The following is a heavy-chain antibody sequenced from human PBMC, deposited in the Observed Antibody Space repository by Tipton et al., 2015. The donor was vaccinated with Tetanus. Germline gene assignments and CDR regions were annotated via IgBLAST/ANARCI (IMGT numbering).Heavy chain of an antibody. J-gene: IGHJ4*01. CDR3: ARDQARGARGWNYFDC. V-gene: IGHV4-31*03. CDR1: GASISSGGYY. Sequence: LSLTCTVSGASISSGGYYWTWIRQRPGKGLEWIGDIYSFGSTYYSPSLKSRVTISIDTSKNQYSLQLNSVTAADTAVYYCARDQARGARGWNYFDCWGQEPWSPSPQ. D-gene: IGHD1-26*01. CDR2: IYSFGST.